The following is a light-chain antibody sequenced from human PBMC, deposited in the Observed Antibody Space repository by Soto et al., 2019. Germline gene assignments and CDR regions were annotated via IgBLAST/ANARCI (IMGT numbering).Light chain of an antibody. CDR3: QTWGTGIPWV. Sequence: QSVPTQSPSASASLGASVKLTCTLSSGHSSYAIAWHQQQPEKGPRYLMKLNSDGSHSKGDGIPDRFSGSSSGAERYLTISSLQSEDEADYYCQTWGTGIPWVFGGGTKLTVL. J-gene: IGLJ3*02. CDR1: SGHSSYA. CDR2: LNSDGSH. V-gene: IGLV4-69*01.